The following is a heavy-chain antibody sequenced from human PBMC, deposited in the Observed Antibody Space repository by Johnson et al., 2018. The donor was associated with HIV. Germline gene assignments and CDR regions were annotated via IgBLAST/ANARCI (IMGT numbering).Heavy chain of an antibody. D-gene: IGHD6-6*01. CDR3: ARDGSRSSWNAFDI. J-gene: IGHJ3*02. Sequence: QVQLVESGGGSVKPGGSLRLSCEASGFTFSDYYMSWIRQAPGKGLEWVSYISSSGSTIDYADSVKGRFTISRDNAKNSLYLQMNSLRAEDAAVYYCARDGSRSSWNAFDIWGQGTMVTVSS. V-gene: IGHV3-11*04. CDR2: ISSSGSTI. CDR1: GFTFSDYY.